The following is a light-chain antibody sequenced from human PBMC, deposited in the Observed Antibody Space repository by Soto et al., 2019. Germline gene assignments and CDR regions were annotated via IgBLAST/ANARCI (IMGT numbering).Light chain of an antibody. CDR2: AAS. CDR1: QSVSNNY. CDR3: QQYGGSPWT. J-gene: IGKJ1*01. V-gene: IGKV3-20*01. Sequence: EMVLTQSPATLSLSPGERATLSCRASQSVSNNYFAWYQQKPAQAPRLLIYAASNRAAVIPDRFSGSGSGSDFTLTISRLDTEDFAVYYCQQYGGSPWTFGQGSKVEIK.